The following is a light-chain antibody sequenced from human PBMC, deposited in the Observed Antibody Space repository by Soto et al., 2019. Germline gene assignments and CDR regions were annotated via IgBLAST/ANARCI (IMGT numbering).Light chain of an antibody. CDR3: QHCGYPQWT. J-gene: IGKJ1*01. V-gene: IGKV3-20*01. Sequence: IVLTQSPGTLSLSPGERATLSCRASQTGSNSYLAWYQQKSGQAPRLLIYGVSTRATGIPDRFSGSGSGTESALTISRLEPEDFAVYICQHCGYPQWTFGPGTKVEIK. CDR2: GVS. CDR1: QTGSNSY.